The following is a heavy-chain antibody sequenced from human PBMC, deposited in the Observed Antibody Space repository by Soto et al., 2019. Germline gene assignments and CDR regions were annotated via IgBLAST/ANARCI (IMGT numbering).Heavy chain of an antibody. V-gene: IGHV1-18*04. CDR3: ARVSSSIVVVPDYGMDV. CDR1: GYTFISHG. Sequence: QVQLVQSGVEVKKPGASVKVSCKASGYTFISHGISWVRQHPGQGLEWMGWISGKNGNTNYAQKLQGRVTLTTDTSTSTAYMELRSLRSDDTAVYYCARVSSSIVVVPDYGMDVWGQGATVTVAS. J-gene: IGHJ6*02. CDR2: ISGKNGNT. D-gene: IGHD2-15*01.